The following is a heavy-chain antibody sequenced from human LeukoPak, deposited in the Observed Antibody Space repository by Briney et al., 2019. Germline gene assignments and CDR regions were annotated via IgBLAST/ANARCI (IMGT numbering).Heavy chain of an antibody. CDR2: ISAYNGNT. Sequence: ASVKVSCKASGYTFTSYGISWVRQAPGQGLEWMGWISAYNGNTNYAQKLQGRVTMTTDTSTSTAYMELRSLRSGDTAVYYCARDGEFPDYDFWSGPLNWFDPWGQGTLVTVSS. V-gene: IGHV1-18*01. CDR3: ARDGEFPDYDFWSGPLNWFDP. J-gene: IGHJ5*02. D-gene: IGHD3-3*01. CDR1: GYTFTSYG.